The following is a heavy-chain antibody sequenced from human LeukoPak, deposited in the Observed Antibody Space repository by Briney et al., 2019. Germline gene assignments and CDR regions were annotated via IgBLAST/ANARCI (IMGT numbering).Heavy chain of an antibody. V-gene: IGHV4-59*01. CDR1: GGSISSCY. Sequence: SETLSLTCTVSGGSISSCYWSWIRQPPGKGLEWIGYISDSGSTNYNSPLESRITISLDTSKNQFSLKLTSLTAADTAVYYCARATTTYYFDSWGQGILVTVSS. CDR2: ISDSGST. J-gene: IGHJ4*02. CDR3: ARATTTYYFDS. D-gene: IGHD4-11*01.